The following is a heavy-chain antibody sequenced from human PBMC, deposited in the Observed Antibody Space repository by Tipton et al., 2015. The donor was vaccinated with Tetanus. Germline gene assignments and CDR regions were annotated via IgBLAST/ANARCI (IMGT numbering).Heavy chain of an antibody. J-gene: IGHJ4*02. CDR3: AREQSGSYAVFDY. D-gene: IGHD3-16*01. Sequence: SLRLSCAASGLTFSNNYMSWIRQAPGKGLEWISYITGGGTSTFYADSVRGRFTISRDNAKKSLFLQMNSLRDEDTAVYYCAREQSGSYAVFDYWGQGALVTVSS. CDR1: GLTFSNNY. CDR2: ITGGGTST. V-gene: IGHV3-11*04.